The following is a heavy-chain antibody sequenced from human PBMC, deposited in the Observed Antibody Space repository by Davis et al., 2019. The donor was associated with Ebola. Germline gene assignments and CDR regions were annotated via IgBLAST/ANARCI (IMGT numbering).Heavy chain of an antibody. J-gene: IGHJ5*02. Sequence: GESLKISCAASGFTFSNAWMSWVRQAPGKGLEWVAVISYDGSNKYYADSVKGRFTISRDNSKNTLYLQMNSLRAEDTAVYYCAKESTVTISWGQGTLVTVSS. CDR2: ISYDGSNK. D-gene: IGHD4-17*01. CDR1: GFTFSNAW. V-gene: IGHV3-30*18. CDR3: AKESTVTIS.